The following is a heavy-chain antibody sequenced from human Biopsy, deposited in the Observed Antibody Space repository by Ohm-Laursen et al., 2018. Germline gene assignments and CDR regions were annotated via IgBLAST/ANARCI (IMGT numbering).Heavy chain of an antibody. CDR2: ISGSRLIM. CDR3: ARGGGPDFGGYSDS. V-gene: IGHV3-11*01. J-gene: IGHJ4*02. D-gene: IGHD3-16*01. CDR1: EFTFSDYY. Sequence: SLRLSCSAFEFTFSDYYMTWVRQAPGKGLEWVSSISGSRLIMYYSDSVTGRFTISRDYAKNILSLQMNGLRVDDTAIYYCARGGGPDFGGYSDSWGQGTRVTVSS.